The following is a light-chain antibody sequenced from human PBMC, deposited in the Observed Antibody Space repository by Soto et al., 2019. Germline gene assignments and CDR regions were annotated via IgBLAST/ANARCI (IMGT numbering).Light chain of an antibody. V-gene: IGKV3-15*01. CDR1: QSVSSN. Sequence: EIVMTQSPATLSVSLGERATLSCRASQSVSSNLAWYQQKPGQAPRLLIYGASTRTIGIPARFSGSGSGTEFTLTISSRQSEDLAVYNCQQYNNWPPGFTFGQGTKLEIK. J-gene: IGKJ2*01. CDR3: QQYNNWPPGFT. CDR2: GAS.